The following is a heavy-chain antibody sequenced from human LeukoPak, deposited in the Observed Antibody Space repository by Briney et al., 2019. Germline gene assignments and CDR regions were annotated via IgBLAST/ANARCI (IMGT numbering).Heavy chain of an antibody. CDR1: GYSFTSHW. V-gene: IGHV5-51*01. CDR3: ARHRYIPLPYD. D-gene: IGHD2-2*02. CDR2: IYPGDSDT. J-gene: IGHJ4*02. Sequence: GESLKISCKGSGYSFTSHWIDWVRQKPGKGLEWMGIIYPGDSDTRYSPSFQGQVTISADKSISTAYLQWSSLKASDTAMYYCARHRYIPLPYDWGQGTLVTVSS.